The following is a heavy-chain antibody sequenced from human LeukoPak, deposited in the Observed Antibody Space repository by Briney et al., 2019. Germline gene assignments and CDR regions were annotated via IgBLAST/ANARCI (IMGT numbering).Heavy chain of an antibody. CDR1: GFTFSTYG. D-gene: IGHD4-17*01. CDR3: AKDTGTQKPDFDY. CDR2: IYYDGSKK. Sequence: GGSLRLSCAASGFTFSTYGMHWVRQAPGRGLEWVAFIYYDGSKKYYADSAKGRFTISRDNSKNTLYLQMNSLRAEDTAVYYCAKDTGTQKPDFDYWGQGTLVTVSS. V-gene: IGHV3-30*02. J-gene: IGHJ4*02.